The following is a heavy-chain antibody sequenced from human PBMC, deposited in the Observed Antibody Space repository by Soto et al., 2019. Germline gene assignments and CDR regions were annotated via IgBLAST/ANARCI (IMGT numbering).Heavy chain of an antibody. Sequence: SETLSLTCAVYGGSFSGYYWSWIRQPPGKGLEWIGEINHSGSTNYNPSLKSRVTISVDTSKNQFSLKLSSVTAADTAVYYCARGPRGALAIQLWLLPLDYWGQGTLVTVSS. CDR3: ARGPRGALAIQLWLLPLDY. CDR1: GGSFSGYY. V-gene: IGHV4-34*01. D-gene: IGHD5-18*01. CDR2: INHSGST. J-gene: IGHJ4*02.